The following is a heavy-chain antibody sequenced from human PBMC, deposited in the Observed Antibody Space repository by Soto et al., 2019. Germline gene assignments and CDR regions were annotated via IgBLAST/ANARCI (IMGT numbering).Heavy chain of an antibody. V-gene: IGHV1-69*02. CDR1: GGTFRNYP. J-gene: IGHJ4*02. CDR2: ILPIIDIP. Sequence: QVQLVQSGAEVKKPGSSVKVSCKASGGTFRNYPINWVRQAPGQGLEWMGSILPIIDIPDYAQNFQARLTITADKSTSTAYMDLSSLRSEDTAMYFCARGPLVVLNYFDSWGQGTLVTVSS. D-gene: IGHD2-2*01. CDR3: ARGPLVVLNYFDS.